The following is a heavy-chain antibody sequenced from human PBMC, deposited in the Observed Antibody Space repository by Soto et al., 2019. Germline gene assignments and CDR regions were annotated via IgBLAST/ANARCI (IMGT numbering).Heavy chain of an antibody. CDR1: GFTFGDYA. CDR2: IRSKAYGGTT. V-gene: IGHV3-49*03. CDR3: TRAARPKQHFGMDV. Sequence: GGSLRLSCTASGFTFGDYAMSWFRQAPGKGLEWVGFIRSKAYGGTTEYAASVKGRFTISRDDSKSIAYLQMNSLKTEDTAVYYCTRAARPKQHFGMDVWGQGTTVTVSS. D-gene: IGHD6-6*01. J-gene: IGHJ6*02.